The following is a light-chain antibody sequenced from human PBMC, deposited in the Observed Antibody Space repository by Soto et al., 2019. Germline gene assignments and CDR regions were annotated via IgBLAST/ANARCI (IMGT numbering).Light chain of an antibody. CDR3: QQLLSYPIT. CDR1: QGISSY. Sequence: DIQFTQSPSFLSASVGDRVTIPCPASQGISSYLAWYQQKPGKAPKLLIYAASTLQSGVPLRFSGSGSGTSFTLTISSLQPEDFATYYCQQLLSYPITFGQGTRLEIK. CDR2: AAS. J-gene: IGKJ5*01. V-gene: IGKV1-9*01.